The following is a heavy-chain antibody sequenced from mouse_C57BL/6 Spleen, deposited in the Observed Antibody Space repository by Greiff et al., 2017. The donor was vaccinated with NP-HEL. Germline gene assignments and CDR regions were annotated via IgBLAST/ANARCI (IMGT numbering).Heavy chain of an antibody. J-gene: IGHJ1*03. CDR2: INPNYGTT. D-gene: IGHD2-1*01. Sequence: VQLKESGPELVKPGASVKISCKASGYSFTDYNMNWVKQSNGKSLEWIGVINPNYGTTSYNQKFKGKATLTVDQSSSTAYMQLNSLTSEDSAVYYCARSVIYYGIWYFDVWGTGTTVTVSS. CDR3: ARSVIYYGIWYFDV. CDR1: GYSFTDYN. V-gene: IGHV1-39*01.